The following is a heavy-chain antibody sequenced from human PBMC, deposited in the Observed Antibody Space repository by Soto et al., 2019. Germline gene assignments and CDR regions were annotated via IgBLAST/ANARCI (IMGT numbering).Heavy chain of an antibody. D-gene: IGHD2-2*02. V-gene: IGHV1-8*01. CDR2: MNPNSGNT. J-gene: IGHJ6*02. Sequence: ASVKVSCKASGYTFTSYDINWVRQATGQGLEWMGWMNPNSGNTGYAQKFQGRVTMTRNTSISTAYMELSSPRSEDTAVYYCARDYPIRRGYSADYYYYGMDVWGQGTTVTVSS. CDR1: GYTFTSYD. CDR3: ARDYPIRRGYSADYYYYGMDV.